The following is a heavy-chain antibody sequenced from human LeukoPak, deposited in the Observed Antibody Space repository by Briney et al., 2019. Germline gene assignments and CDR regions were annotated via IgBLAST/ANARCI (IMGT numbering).Heavy chain of an antibody. J-gene: IGHJ4*02. CDR2: IYYSGNT. CDR1: RGSISSYH. V-gene: IGHV4-59*01. CDR3: ARVLGDYLVPDY. D-gene: IGHD4-17*01. Sequence: PSETLSLTCTVSRGSISSYHWSWIRQPPGKGLEWIGYIYYSGNTNYNPSLKNRVAILSDMSKNQFSLKLTSVTAADTAVYYCARVLGDYLVPDYWGQGTLVTVSS.